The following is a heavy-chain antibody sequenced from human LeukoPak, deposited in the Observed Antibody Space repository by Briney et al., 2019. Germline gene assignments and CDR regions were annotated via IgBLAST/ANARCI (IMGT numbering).Heavy chain of an antibody. D-gene: IGHD3-3*01. CDR1: GFTFSSYG. V-gene: IGHV3-30*18. CDR2: ISYDGSNK. Sequence: GGSLRLSCAASGFTFSSYGMHWVRQAPGKGLEWVAVISYDGSNKYYADSVKGRFTISRDNSKNTLYLQMNSLRAEDTAVYYCAKDQWSGYAPDYWGQGTLVTVSS. CDR3: AKDQWSGYAPDY. J-gene: IGHJ4*02.